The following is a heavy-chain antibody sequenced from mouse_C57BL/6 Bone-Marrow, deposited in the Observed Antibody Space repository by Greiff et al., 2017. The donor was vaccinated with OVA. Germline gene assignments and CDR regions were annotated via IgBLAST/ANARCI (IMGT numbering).Heavy chain of an antibody. Sequence: EVQLVESGPGLVKPSQSLSLTCSVTGYSITSGYYWNWIRQFPGNKLEWMGYISYDGSNNYNPSLKNRISITRDTSKNQFFLKLNSVTTEDTATYYCAYYYGSSPYAMDYWGQGTSVTVSS. D-gene: IGHD1-1*01. V-gene: IGHV3-6*01. J-gene: IGHJ4*01. CDR1: GYSITSGYY. CDR2: ISYDGSN. CDR3: AYYYGSSPYAMDY.